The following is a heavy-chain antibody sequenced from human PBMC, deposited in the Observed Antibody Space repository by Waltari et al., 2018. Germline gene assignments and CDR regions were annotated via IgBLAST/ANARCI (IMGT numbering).Heavy chain of an antibody. J-gene: IGHJ4*02. CDR2: ISYDGSNK. D-gene: IGHD3-22*01. Sequence: QVQLVESGGGVVQPGRSLRLSCAASGFTFSSYDMNWVRPAPGKGLEWVAVISYDGSNKYYADSVKGRFTISRDNSKNTLYLQMNSLRAEDTAVYYCAREVIVVVITTPPLDYWGQGTLVTVSS. CDR3: AREVIVVVITTPPLDY. CDR1: GFTFSSYD. V-gene: IGHV3-30-3*01.